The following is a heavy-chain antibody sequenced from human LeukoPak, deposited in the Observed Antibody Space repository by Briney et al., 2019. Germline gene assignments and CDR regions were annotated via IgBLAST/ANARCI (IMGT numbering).Heavy chain of an antibody. D-gene: IGHD6-6*01. CDR3: VGTIASRGSEY. CDR1: GFTFSSYA. J-gene: IGHJ4*02. CDR2: LPPDELGI. V-gene: IGHV3-74*01. Sequence: GGSLRLSCAASGFTFSSYAMSWVRQAPGMGLVWVSRLPPDELGIIYADSVKGRFTVSRDNAKNTVYLQVNNLRVDDTAMYYCVGTIASRGSEYWGQGALVTVSS.